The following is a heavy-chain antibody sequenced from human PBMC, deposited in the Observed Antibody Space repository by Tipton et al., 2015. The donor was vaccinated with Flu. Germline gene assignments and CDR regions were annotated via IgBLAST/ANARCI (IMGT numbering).Heavy chain of an antibody. Sequence: TLSLTCAVYGGSFSGYYWSWIRQPPGKGLEWIGEINHSGSTNYNPSLKSRVTISVDTSKNQFSLKLSSVTAADTAVYYCARGLLRYFDWLLPYYFDYWGQGTLVTVSS. CDR2: INHSGST. V-gene: IGHV4-34*01. D-gene: IGHD3-9*01. J-gene: IGHJ4*02. CDR3: ARGLLRYFDWLLPYYFDY. CDR1: GGSFSGYY.